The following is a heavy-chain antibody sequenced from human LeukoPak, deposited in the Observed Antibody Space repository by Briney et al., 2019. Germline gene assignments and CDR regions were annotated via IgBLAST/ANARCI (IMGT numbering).Heavy chain of an antibody. D-gene: IGHD1-26*01. CDR2: IIPILGIA. Sequence: SVKVSCKASGGTFSSYAISWVRQAPGQGLEWMGRIIPILGIANYAQKFQGRVTITADKSTSTAYMELSSLRSEDTAVYYCARDEWELPDPPDTIKQHLDYWGQGTLVTVSS. CDR3: ARDEWELPDPPDTIKQHLDY. CDR1: GGTFSSYA. V-gene: IGHV1-69*04. J-gene: IGHJ4*02.